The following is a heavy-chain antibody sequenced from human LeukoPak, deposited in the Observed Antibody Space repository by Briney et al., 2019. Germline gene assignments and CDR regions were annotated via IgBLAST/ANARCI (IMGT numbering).Heavy chain of an antibody. CDR1: GFTFSSYA. Sequence: GGSLRLSCAGSGFTFSSYAMSWVRQVPGKGLEWVSGINWNGGCTGYADSVKGRFTIARDNAKNSLYLQMNSLRAEDTALYYCARGVYYYDSSGYYILGYWGQGTLVTVSS. D-gene: IGHD3-22*01. CDR2: INWNGGCT. J-gene: IGHJ4*02. V-gene: IGHV3-20*04. CDR3: ARGVYYYDSSGYYILGY.